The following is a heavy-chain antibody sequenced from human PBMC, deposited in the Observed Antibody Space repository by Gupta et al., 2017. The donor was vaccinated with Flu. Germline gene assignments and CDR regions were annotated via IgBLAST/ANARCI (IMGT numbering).Heavy chain of an antibody. Sequence: QVQLVQSGAEVKKPGSSVKVSCKASGGTFSSYAISWVRQAPGQGLEWMGGIIPIFGTANYAQKFQGRVTITADESTSTAYMELSSLRSEDTAVYYCASSLDIVLMVYAIHPSRRTSKYYYYGMDVWGQGTTVTVSS. D-gene: IGHD2-8*01. CDR2: IIPIFGTA. V-gene: IGHV1-69*01. CDR3: ASSLDIVLMVYAIHPSRRTSKYYYYGMDV. J-gene: IGHJ6*02. CDR1: GGTFSSYA.